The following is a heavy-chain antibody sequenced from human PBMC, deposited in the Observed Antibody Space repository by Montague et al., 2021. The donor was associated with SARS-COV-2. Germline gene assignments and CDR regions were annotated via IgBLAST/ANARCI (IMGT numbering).Heavy chain of an antibody. CDR1: GFTFSSYD. CDR2: IGTAGGT. Sequence: SLRLYCAASGFTFSSYDMHWVRQATGKGLEWVSAIGTAGGTYYPGSVKGRFTISRENAKNSLYLQMNSLRAGDTAVYYCARGGTYYYGSGSYFNLRYYYGMDVWGQGTTVTVSS. D-gene: IGHD3-10*01. J-gene: IGHJ6*02. V-gene: IGHV3-13*04. CDR3: ARGGTYYYGSGSYFNLRYYYGMDV.